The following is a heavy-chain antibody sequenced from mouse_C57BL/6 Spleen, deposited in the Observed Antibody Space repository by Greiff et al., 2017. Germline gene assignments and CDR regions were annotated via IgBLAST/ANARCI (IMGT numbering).Heavy chain of an antibody. Sequence: EVQLQQSGPELVKPGASVKIPCKASGYTFTDYNMDWVKQSHGKSLEWIGDINPNNGGTIYNQKFKGKATLTVDKSSSTASMELRSLTSEDTAVYYCARGITTWTSYYSMDYWGQGTSVTVSS. J-gene: IGHJ4*01. D-gene: IGHD1-1*01. CDR2: INPNNGGT. CDR3: ARGITTWTSYYSMDY. CDR1: GYTFTDYN. V-gene: IGHV1-18*01.